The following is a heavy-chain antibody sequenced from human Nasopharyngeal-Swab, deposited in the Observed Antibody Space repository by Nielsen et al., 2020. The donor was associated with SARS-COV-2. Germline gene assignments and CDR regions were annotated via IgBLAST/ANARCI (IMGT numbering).Heavy chain of an antibody. J-gene: IGHJ4*02. CDR2: IYYSGST. D-gene: IGHD6-13*01. CDR3: ARGGGSSSWVDY. CDR1: GGSISSGGYY. Sequence: SETLSLTCTVSGGSISSGGYYWSWIRQHPGKGLEWIGYIYYSGSTYYNPSLKSRVTTSVDTSKNQFSLKLSSVPAADTAVYYCARGGGSSSWVDYWGQGTLVTVSS. V-gene: IGHV4-31*03.